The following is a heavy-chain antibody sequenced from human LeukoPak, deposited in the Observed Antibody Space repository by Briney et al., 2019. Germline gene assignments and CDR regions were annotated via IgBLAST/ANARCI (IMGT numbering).Heavy chain of an antibody. V-gene: IGHV3-48*01. CDR3: AREDSSGWDYFDY. CDR2: ISSSSSTI. J-gene: IGHJ4*02. CDR1: GFTFSSYS. D-gene: IGHD6-19*01. Sequence: GGSLRLSCAASGFTFSSYSMNWVRQAPGKGLEWVSYISSSSSTIYYADSVKGRFTISRDNAKNSLYLQMNSLRAEDTAVYYCAREDSSGWDYFDYWGQGTLVTVSS.